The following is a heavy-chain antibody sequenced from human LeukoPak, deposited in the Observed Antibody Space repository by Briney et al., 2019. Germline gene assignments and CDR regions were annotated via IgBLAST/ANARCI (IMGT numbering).Heavy chain of an antibody. CDR2: ISGSSSYI. CDR3: ARKYSSSSAHAFDI. J-gene: IGHJ3*02. Sequence: GGSLRLSCAASGFKFSSHSMNWVRQAPGKGLEWVSSISGSSSYIYYADSLKGRFTISRDNAKNSLYLQMNSLRAEDTAVYYCARKYSSSSAHAFDIWGQGTMVTVSS. D-gene: IGHD6-13*01. CDR1: GFKFSSHS. V-gene: IGHV3-21*01.